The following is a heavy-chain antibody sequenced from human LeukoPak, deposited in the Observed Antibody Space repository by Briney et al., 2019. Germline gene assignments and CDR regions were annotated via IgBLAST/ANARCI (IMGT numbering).Heavy chain of an antibody. CDR1: GFTFSSYS. J-gene: IGHJ6*02. D-gene: IGHD2-2*01. CDR2: ISSSSSYI. V-gene: IGHV3-21*01. CDR3: ARGKEPAAILDV. Sequence: GGSLRLSCVASGFTFSSYSMNWVRQAPGKGLEWVSSISSSSSYIYYADSVKGRFTISRDNAKNSLYLQMNSLRAEDTAVYYCARGKEPAAILDVWGQGTTVTVSS.